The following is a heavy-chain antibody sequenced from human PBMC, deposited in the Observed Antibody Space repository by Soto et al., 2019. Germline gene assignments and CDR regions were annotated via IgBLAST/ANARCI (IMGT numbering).Heavy chain of an antibody. Sequence: QVLLVEAGGGVVQPGRSLRLSCAGSGFAFSIYAIHWVRQAPGKGLEWVAVMSHDGSNRYYADAVKGRFTISRDNSKSTVYLEMNGPRAEDTAVYFCVRSSGVPTPDFDYWGQGTLVTVSS. V-gene: IGHV3-30-3*01. D-gene: IGHD3-10*01. CDR2: MSHDGSNR. CDR1: GFAFSIYA. CDR3: VRSSGVPTPDFDY. J-gene: IGHJ4*02.